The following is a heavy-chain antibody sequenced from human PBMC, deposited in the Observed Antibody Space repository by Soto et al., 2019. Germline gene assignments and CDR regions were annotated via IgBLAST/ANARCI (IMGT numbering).Heavy chain of an antibody. V-gene: IGHV3-23*01. D-gene: IGHD6-13*01. CDR3: AKAWYEDY. J-gene: IGHJ4*02. Sequence: EVQLLESGGGLVQPGGSLRLSCAASGFTFSTYAMTWVRQAPGKGLEWVSAINSAGTTYYADSVKGRFTISRDNAENTLYLQMNGLGAEDTAVYYCAKAWYEDYWGQGTLVTVSS. CDR1: GFTFSTYA. CDR2: INSAGTT.